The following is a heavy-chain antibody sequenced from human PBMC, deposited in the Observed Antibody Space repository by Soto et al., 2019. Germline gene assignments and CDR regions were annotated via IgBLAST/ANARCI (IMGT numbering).Heavy chain of an antibody. CDR2: ISYDGNTQ. J-gene: IGHJ4*02. D-gene: IGHD2-21*01. CDR1: GFIFNSYS. V-gene: IGHV3-30-3*01. Sequence: QVQLVESGGGVVQPGTSLRLSCAASGFIFNSYSIHWVRQAPGKGLEWVAVISYDGNTQYYRDSLKGRFIVSRENSKNTAYLQMNDLRSDDTAVYYCAKVSRAYRLSPPDFASWGQGPLVTVSS. CDR3: AKVSRAYRLSPPDFAS.